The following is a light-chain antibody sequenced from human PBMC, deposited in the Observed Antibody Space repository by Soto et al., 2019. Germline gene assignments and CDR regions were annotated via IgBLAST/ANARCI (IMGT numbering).Light chain of an antibody. V-gene: IGKV1-39*01. CDR2: GAS. J-gene: IGKJ4*01. Sequence: KQCQTSLSATLVDIGSRSCRASQSISRYLTWYQHKPGKAPKLLISGASSLHSGIPARFSGSGSGTEFTLTISRPYPEDCATYYCLQSYRTPLAFGGGTKVDIK. CDR3: LQSYRTPLA. CDR1: QSISRY.